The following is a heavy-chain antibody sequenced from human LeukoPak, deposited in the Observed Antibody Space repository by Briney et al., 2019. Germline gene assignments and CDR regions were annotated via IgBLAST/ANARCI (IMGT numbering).Heavy chain of an antibody. J-gene: IGHJ6*03. V-gene: IGHV1-2*02. CDR1: GYTFTGYY. Sequence: GASVKVSCKASGYTFTGYYMHWVRQAPGQGLEWMGWINPNSGGTNYAQKFQGRVTMTRDTSISTAYMELSRLRSDDTAVYYCARDGPGDTSYYMDVWGKGTTVTVSS. D-gene: IGHD5-18*01. CDR3: ARDGPGDTSYYMDV. CDR2: INPNSGGT.